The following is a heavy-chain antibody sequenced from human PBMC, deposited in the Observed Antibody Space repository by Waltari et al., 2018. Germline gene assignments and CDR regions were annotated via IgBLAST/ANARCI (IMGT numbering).Heavy chain of an antibody. Sequence: QVQLVQSGAEVKKPGASVKVSCKASGYTFTDYYLHWVRRAPGQGLEWMGWINPSNGGTNYGQKFQDRVTMTRDPSIRTAYLELSGLRSDDTALYYCARDPGSSIFGVVIAVAFDIWGQGTMVTVSS. D-gene: IGHD3-3*01. CDR2: INPSNGGT. CDR1: GYTFTDYY. CDR3: ARDPGSSIFGVVIAVAFDI. J-gene: IGHJ3*02. V-gene: IGHV1-2*02.